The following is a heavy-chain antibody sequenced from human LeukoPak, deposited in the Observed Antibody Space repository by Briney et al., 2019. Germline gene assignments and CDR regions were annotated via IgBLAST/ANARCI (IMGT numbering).Heavy chain of an antibody. CDR3: AKDASIRNIVVVPAAIHFDY. J-gene: IGHJ4*02. V-gene: IGHV3-23*01. CDR1: GFTFSGYA. D-gene: IGHD2-2*02. CDR2: ISGSGGST. Sequence: GGSLRLSCAASGFTFSGYAMSWVRQAPGKGLEWVSAISGSGGSTYYADSVKGRFTISRDNSKNTLYLQMNSLRAEDTAVYYCAKDASIRNIVVVPAAIHFDYWGQGTLVTVSS.